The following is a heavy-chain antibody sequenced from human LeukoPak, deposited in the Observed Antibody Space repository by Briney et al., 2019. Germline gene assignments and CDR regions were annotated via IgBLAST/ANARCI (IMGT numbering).Heavy chain of an antibody. D-gene: IGHD3-10*01. CDR2: ISAYNGNT. CDR1: GYTFTSYG. J-gene: IGHJ6*03. V-gene: IGHV1-18*01. CDR3: ARGRFNPYYYYYMDV. Sequence: GASVKVSCKASGYTFTSYGISWVRQAPGQGLEWMGWISAYNGNTNYAQKLQGRVTMTTDTSTSTAYMELRSLRSDDTAVYYCARGRFNPYYYYYMDVWGKGTTVTVSS.